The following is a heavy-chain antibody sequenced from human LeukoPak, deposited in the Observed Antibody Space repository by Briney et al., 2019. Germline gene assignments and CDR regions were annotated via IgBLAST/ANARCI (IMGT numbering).Heavy chain of an antibody. J-gene: IGHJ6*03. CDR3: ASQYCSGTCYHYYYYYMDV. CDR2: IYYSGNT. CDR1: GGSISSSSYY. D-gene: IGHD2-2*01. V-gene: IGHV4-39*01. Sequence: PSETLSLTCTVSGGSISSSSYYWGWIRQPPGKGLEWIGSIYYSGNTYYNPSLKSRITISGDTSKNQFSLKLRSVTATDTAVYYCASQYCSGTCYHYYYYYMDVWGKGTTVTVSS.